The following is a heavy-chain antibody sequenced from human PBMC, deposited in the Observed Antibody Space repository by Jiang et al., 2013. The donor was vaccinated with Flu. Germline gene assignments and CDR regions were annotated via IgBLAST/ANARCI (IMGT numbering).Heavy chain of an antibody. CDR3: ARHDGYYDSSGTFDY. D-gene: IGHD3-22*01. V-gene: IGHV4-59*08. CDR2: IYYSGST. CDR1: GGSISSYY. J-gene: IGHJ4*02. Sequence: SETLSLTCTVSGGSISSYYWSWIRQPPGKGLEWIGYIYYSGSTNYNPSLKSRVTISVDTSKNQFSLKLSSVTAADTAVYYCARHDGYYDSSGTFDYWGQGTLVTVSS.